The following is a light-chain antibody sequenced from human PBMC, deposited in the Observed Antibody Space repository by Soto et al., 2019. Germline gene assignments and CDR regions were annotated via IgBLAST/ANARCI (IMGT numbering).Light chain of an antibody. CDR2: EVS. CDR3: SSYTSSSTNVV. V-gene: IGLV2-14*01. J-gene: IGLJ2*01. Sequence: QSVLTQPASVSGSPGQSITISCTGTSSDVGGYNYVPWYQQHPGKAPKLMIYEVSNRPSGVSNRFSGSKSGNTASLTISGLQAEDEADYYCSSYTSSSTNVVFGGGTKLTVL. CDR1: SSDVGGYNY.